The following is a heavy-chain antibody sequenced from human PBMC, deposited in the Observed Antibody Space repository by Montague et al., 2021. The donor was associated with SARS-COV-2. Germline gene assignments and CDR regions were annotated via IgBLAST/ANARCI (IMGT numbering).Heavy chain of an antibody. V-gene: IGHV4-34*01. J-gene: IGHJ6*02. CDR2: ISHSGTT. Sequence: SETLSLTCAVYGASFSGYYWNFILQTPGTGLEWLGEISHSGTTKYNPSLKSRFTISADTSKNQFSLTLTSVTAADTAVYFCARRPGRVWGLDVWGHGTTVTVSS. CDR3: ARRPGRVWGLDV. D-gene: IGHD3-10*01. CDR1: GASFSGYY.